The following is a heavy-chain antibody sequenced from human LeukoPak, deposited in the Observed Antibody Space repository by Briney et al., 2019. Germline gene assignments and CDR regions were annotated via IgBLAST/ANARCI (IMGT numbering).Heavy chain of an antibody. D-gene: IGHD6-6*01. J-gene: IGHJ3*02. CDR2: MYYSGSNS. Sequence: SQTLSLTCTVSGGSISSGGYYCNWIRQHPGKGLEWLGYMYYSGSNSHHNPSLKSRLTISVDTSKNQFSLKLSSLTAADTAVYYCARVDSSSSYAFDIWGQGTLVTVSS. CDR3: ARVDSSSSYAFDI. CDR1: GGSISSGGYY. V-gene: IGHV4-31*03.